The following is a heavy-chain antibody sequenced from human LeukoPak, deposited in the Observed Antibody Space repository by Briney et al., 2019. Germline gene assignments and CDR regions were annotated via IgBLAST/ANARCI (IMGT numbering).Heavy chain of an antibody. CDR2: IHYIGTT. CDR3: ARHLGGGNSANWFDP. CDR1: GGSISTYY. V-gene: IGHV4-59*08. Sequence: SETLSLTCTVSGGSISTYYWSWIRQPPGKGLEWIGYIHYIGTTNYNPSLKSRVTMSVDTSKNQFSLKLSSVTAADTAVYFCARHLGGGNSANWFDPWGQGTLVTVS. D-gene: IGHD4-23*01. J-gene: IGHJ5*02.